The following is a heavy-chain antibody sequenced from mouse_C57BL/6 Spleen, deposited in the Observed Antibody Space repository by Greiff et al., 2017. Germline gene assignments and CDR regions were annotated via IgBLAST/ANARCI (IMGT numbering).Heavy chain of an antibody. J-gene: IGHJ3*01. CDR1: GYAFTNYL. Sequence: QVQLKQSGAELVRPGTSVKVSCKASGYAFTNYLIEWVKQRPGQGLEWIGVINPGSGGTNYNEKFKGKATLTADKSSSTAYMQLSSLTSEDSAVYFCARVGEFPWFAYWGQGTLVTVSA. CDR3: ARVGEFPWFAY. CDR2: INPGSGGT. V-gene: IGHV1-54*01.